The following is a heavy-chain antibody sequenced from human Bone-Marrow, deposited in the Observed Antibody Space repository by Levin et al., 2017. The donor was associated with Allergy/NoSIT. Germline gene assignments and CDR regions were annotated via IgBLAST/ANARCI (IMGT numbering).Heavy chain of an antibody. CDR1: GFIASGEY. CDR3: ARGYTYGYREGFDI. Sequence: GGSLRLSCTVSGFIASGEYINWVRQTPGKGLEWVAIIYRAGTTYYADSVKGRFTISRDNSNNSLYLHMNSLTAEDTAVYYCARGYTYGYREGFDIWGRGTKVTVSS. D-gene: IGHD5-18*01. CDR2: IYRAGTT. J-gene: IGHJ3*02. V-gene: IGHV3-66*01.